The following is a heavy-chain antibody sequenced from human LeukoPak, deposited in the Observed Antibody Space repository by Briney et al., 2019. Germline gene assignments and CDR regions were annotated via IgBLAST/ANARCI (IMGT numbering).Heavy chain of an antibody. D-gene: IGHD6-19*01. J-gene: IGHJ4*02. Sequence: GGSLRLSCAASGFTFSSYSMNWVRQAPGKGLEWVSSIGSSSSYIYYADSVKGRFTISRDNAKNSLYLQMNSLRAEDTAVYYCARHMGGVAGIYFDYWGQGTLVTVSS. V-gene: IGHV3-21*01. CDR3: ARHMGGVAGIYFDY. CDR1: GFTFSSYS. CDR2: IGSSSSYI.